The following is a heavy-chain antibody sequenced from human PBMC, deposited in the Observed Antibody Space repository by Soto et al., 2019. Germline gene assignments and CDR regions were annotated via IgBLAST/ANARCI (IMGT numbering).Heavy chain of an antibody. D-gene: IGHD3-22*01. V-gene: IGHV5-51*01. CDR3: ARQGTITTAYRYAIGDVYYYYYGMDV. CDR2: IYPGDSDT. J-gene: IGHJ6*02. Sequence: GESLKISCKGSGYSFTSYWIGWVRQMPGKGLEWMGIIYPGDSDTRYSPSFQGQVTISADKSISTAYLQWSSLKASDTAMYYCARQGTITTAYRYAIGDVYYYYYGMDVWGQGTTVTV. CDR1: GYSFTSYW.